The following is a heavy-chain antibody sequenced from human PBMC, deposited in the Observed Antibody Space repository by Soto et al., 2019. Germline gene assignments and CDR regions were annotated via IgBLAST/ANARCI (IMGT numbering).Heavy chain of an antibody. J-gene: IGHJ5*02. V-gene: IGHV1-2*04. D-gene: IGHD6-6*01. Sequence: QVQLVQSGAEVKKPGASVKVSCKTSGYTFTGYFIHWVRRAPGQGLEWMGMINPNNGASKYAQKSQGWVTMTRDTSITTAYMELSRLTSDDTAFYYCARGGYSSSSIRFDPWGQGTLVTVSS. CDR2: INPNNGAS. CDR1: GYTFTGYF. CDR3: ARGGYSSSSIRFDP.